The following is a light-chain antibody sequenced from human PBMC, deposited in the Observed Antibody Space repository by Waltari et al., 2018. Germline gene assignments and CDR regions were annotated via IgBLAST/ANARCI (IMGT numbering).Light chain of an antibody. Sequence: QSVLTQPPSASGTPGQRVTISCSGSTSNIGNNPVNWYQQLPGTAPKLLIYNDNQRTWGVPDRFSGSKSGHSGSLAISGLQSDDEADYYCASRDDSLNGWVFGGGTKVTVL. CDR3: ASRDDSLNGWV. CDR2: NDN. J-gene: IGLJ3*02. V-gene: IGLV1-44*01. CDR1: TSNIGNNP.